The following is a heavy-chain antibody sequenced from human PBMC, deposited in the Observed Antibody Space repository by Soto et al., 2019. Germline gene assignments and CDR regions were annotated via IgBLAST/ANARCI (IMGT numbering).Heavy chain of an antibody. CDR2: ISYDGSNK. CDR3: AKEGDDSNYFDD. Sequence: GGSLRLSCVASGFTFSSYAMHWVRQAPGKGLEWVAVISYDGSNKYYADSVKGRFTISRDNSKNTLFLQMNSLRADDSAVYYCAKEGDDSNYFDDWGQGTLVTVSS. J-gene: IGHJ4*02. D-gene: IGHD4-4*01. CDR1: GFTFSSYA. V-gene: IGHV3-30-3*02.